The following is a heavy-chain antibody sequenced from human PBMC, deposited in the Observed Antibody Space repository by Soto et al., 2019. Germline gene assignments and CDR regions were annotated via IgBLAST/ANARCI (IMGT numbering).Heavy chain of an antibody. CDR2: SSYDGDTK. J-gene: IGHJ3*01. V-gene: IGHV3-30-3*01. CDR1: GFTFSAFD. Sequence: QLQLVESGGGVVQPEKSLRLSCEASGFTFSAFDMHWVRQSPGKGLEWVATSSYDGDTKYYANSVKGRFTISRDNSRNTLDLHMNSLRAEDTAMYYCTRDWSAVIGTPFDLWGQGTRVVVSS. CDR3: TRDWSAVIGTPFDL. D-gene: IGHD6-19*01.